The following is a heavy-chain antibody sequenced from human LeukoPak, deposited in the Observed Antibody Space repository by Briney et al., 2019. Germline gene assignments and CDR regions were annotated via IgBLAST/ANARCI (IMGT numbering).Heavy chain of an antibody. D-gene: IGHD2-21*02. V-gene: IGHV3-66*01. CDR1: GFTVSSYY. CDR2: IYSGGST. Sequence: GVSLTLSCAASGFTVSSYYMSWVRQAPGKGLEGVSVIYSGGSTYYADSVKGRFTISRDNSKSTLYLQMNSLRAEDTAVYYCARDRGCGDCYPPANDAFDIWGQGTMVTVSS. CDR3: ARDRGCGDCYPPANDAFDI. J-gene: IGHJ3*02.